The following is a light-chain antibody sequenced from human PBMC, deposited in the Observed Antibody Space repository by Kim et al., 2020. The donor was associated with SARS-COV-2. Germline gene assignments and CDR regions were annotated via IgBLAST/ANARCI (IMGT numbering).Light chain of an antibody. V-gene: IGLV1-51*01. CDR3: GTWDNSLSAWV. Sequence: GQKGTISCSGSTSNIESNYVSWYQHLPGTAPKLLIYDNSKRPSGIPDRFSGSKSGTSATLGITGLQTGDEADYYCGTWDNSLSAWVFGGGTQLTVL. CDR2: DNS. J-gene: IGLJ3*02. CDR1: TSNIESNY.